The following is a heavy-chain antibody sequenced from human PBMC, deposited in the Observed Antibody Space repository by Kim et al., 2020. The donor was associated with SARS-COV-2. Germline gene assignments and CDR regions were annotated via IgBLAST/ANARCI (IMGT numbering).Heavy chain of an antibody. Sequence: GGSLRLSCAASGFTFSKNSMNWVRQAPGKGLEWVSSISSSSSYIYYADSVKGRFTISRDSAKNSLYLQMNSLRAEDTAVYYCARVPAAKEVYDNYYGRDAWGDGTTLTASS. CDR3: ARVPAAKEVYDNYYGRDA. V-gene: IGHV3-21*01. D-gene: IGHD2-2*01. CDR1: GFTFSKNS. CDR2: ISSSSSYI. J-gene: IGHJ6*02.